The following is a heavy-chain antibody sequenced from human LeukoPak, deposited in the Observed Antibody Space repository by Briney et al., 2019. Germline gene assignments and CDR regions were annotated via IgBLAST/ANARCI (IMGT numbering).Heavy chain of an antibody. CDR3: ATESTSGYHYAN. V-gene: IGHV1-69*05. D-gene: IGHD3-22*01. J-gene: IGHJ4*02. CDR2: IIPIFGTA. Sequence: PEASVKVSCKASGGTFSSYAISWVRQAPGQGLEWMGRIIPIFGTANYAQKFQGRVTITTDESTSTAYMELSSLRSEDTAVYYCATESTSGYHYANWGQGTLVTVSS. CDR1: GGTFSSYA.